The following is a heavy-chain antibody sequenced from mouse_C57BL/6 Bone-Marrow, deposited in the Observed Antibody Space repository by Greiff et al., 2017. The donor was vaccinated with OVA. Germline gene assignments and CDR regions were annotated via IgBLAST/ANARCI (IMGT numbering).Heavy chain of an antibody. Sequence: EVQGVESGGGLVQPKGSLKLSCAASGFTFNTYAMHWVRQAPGKGLEWVARIRSKSSNYATYYADSVKDRITISRDDSQSMLYLQMNNLKTEDTAMYYCVGGGYYYWYFDVWGTGTTVTVSS. V-gene: IGHV10-3*01. D-gene: IGHD1-1*01. CDR3: VGGGYYYWYFDV. CDR2: IRSKSSNYAT. CDR1: GFTFNTYA. J-gene: IGHJ1*03.